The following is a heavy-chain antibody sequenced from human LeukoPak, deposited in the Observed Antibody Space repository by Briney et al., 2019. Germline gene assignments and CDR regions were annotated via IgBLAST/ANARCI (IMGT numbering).Heavy chain of an antibody. Sequence: PGGSLRLSCAASRFTFSGSAMHWVRQASGKGLEWVGRIRSKANSYATAYAASVKGRFTISRDDSKNTAYLQMNSLKTEDTAVYYCARDWGTPARYFDYWGQGTLVTVSS. CDR2: IRSKANSYAT. D-gene: IGHD3-16*01. CDR1: RFTFSGSA. CDR3: ARDWGTPARYFDY. J-gene: IGHJ4*02. V-gene: IGHV3-73*01.